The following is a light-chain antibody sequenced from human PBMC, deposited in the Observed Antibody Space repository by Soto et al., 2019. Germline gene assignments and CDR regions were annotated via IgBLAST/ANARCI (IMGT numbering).Light chain of an antibody. Sequence: EIVLTQSPGTLSLSPGERATLSCRASQSVSSSYLAWYQQKPGQAPRLLIYGASSRATGIPDRFSGSGSGTDFTLTISRLEPEDVAVYYCQHYNSYSEAFGQGTKVELK. CDR3: QHYNSYSEA. J-gene: IGKJ1*01. CDR2: GAS. CDR1: QSVSSSY. V-gene: IGKV3-20*01.